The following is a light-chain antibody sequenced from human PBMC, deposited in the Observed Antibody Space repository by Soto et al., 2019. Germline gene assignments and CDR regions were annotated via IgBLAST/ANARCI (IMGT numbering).Light chain of an antibody. CDR3: QQYGSSPLT. CDR2: GAS. V-gene: IGKV3-20*01. Sequence: QSPPTLSVSPGERATLSCRASQSISSNLAWCQQKPGQAPRLLIYGASTRATGIPDRFSGSGSGTDFTLTISRLEPEDFAVYYCQQYGSSPLTFGGGTKVDI. CDR1: QSISSN. J-gene: IGKJ4*01.